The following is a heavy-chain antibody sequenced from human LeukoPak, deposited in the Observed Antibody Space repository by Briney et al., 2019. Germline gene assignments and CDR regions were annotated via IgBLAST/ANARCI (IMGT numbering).Heavy chain of an antibody. Sequence: AGESLQISCKGSGYSFTSYWIGWVRQMPGKGLEWMGIIYPGDSDTRYSPSFQGQVTISADKPISTAYLQWSSLKASDTAMYYCARLVVPAATDWFDPWGQGTLVTVSS. J-gene: IGHJ5*02. V-gene: IGHV5-51*01. CDR1: GYSFTSYW. CDR3: ARLVVPAATDWFDP. CDR2: IYPGDSDT. D-gene: IGHD2-2*01.